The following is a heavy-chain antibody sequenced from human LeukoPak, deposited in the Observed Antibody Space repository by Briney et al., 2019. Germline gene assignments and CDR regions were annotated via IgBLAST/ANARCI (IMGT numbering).Heavy chain of an antibody. V-gene: IGHV3-30-3*01. CDR3: AKDRYPMVRGMMIAFDL. CDR2: ISYDGSNK. D-gene: IGHD3-10*01. J-gene: IGHJ5*02. Sequence: GGSLRLSCAASGFTFSSYAMHWVRQAPGKGLEWVAVISYDGSNKYYADSVKGRFTISRDNSKDRLYLQMNSLRAEDTAIYYCAKDRYPMVRGMMIAFDLWGQGTRVTVSS. CDR1: GFTFSSYA.